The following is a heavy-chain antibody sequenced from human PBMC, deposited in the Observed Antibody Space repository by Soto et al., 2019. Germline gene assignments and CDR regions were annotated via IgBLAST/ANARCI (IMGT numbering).Heavy chain of an antibody. Sequence: QVQLQESGPGLVKPSQTLSLTCTVSGGSISSGGYYWSWIRQHPGKGLEWIGYVYYSGSTYSNPSLKSRVTISVDTSKNQFSLKLSSVTAADTAVYYCAREQGGSGSPPWFDPWGQGTLVTVSS. D-gene: IGHD3-10*01. CDR1: GGSISSGGYY. J-gene: IGHJ5*02. V-gene: IGHV4-31*03. CDR2: VYYSGST. CDR3: AREQGGSGSPPWFDP.